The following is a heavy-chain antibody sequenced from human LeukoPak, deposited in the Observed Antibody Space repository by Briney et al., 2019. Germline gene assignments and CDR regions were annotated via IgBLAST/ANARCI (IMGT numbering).Heavy chain of an antibody. CDR2: ISGSGGRT. D-gene: IGHD1-26*01. CDR1: GFTFSSYA. CDR3: AKDLGKWELLSAFDI. Sequence: GGSLRLSCAASGFTFSSYAMSWVRQAPGQGLEWVSAISGSGGRTYYADSVKGRFTISRDNSKNTLYLQMNSLRAEDTAVYYCAKDLGKWELLSAFDIWGQGTMVTVSS. V-gene: IGHV3-23*01. J-gene: IGHJ3*02.